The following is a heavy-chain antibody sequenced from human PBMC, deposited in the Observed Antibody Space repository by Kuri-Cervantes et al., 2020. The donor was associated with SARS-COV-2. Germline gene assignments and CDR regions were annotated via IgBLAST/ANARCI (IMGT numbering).Heavy chain of an antibody. Sequence: SETLSLTCTVSGGSVSRGSYYWSWIRQPPGKGLEWIGYIYYSGSANYNPSLKSRVTISVDTAKNHFTLKLKSVTAADTAVYYCARGGLELQPGYFRHWGQGTLVTVSS. V-gene: IGHV4-61*01. CDR3: ARGGLELQPGYFRH. CDR2: IYYSGSA. CDR1: GGSVSRGSYY. D-gene: IGHD1-7*01. J-gene: IGHJ1*01.